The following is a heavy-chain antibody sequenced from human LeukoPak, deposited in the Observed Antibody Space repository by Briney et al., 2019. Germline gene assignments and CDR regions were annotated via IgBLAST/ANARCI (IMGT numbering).Heavy chain of an antibody. V-gene: IGHV3-33*03. Sequence: PGGSLRLSCAASGFTFSSYCMHWVRQAPGKGLEWVAGIWYDGSKKYYADSVKGRFTISRDESKNTLYLQINSLRAEDTAVYYCAKPSVSGNYPYYFDYWGQGTLVTVSS. CDR3: AKPSVSGNYPYYFDY. CDR2: IWYDGSKK. J-gene: IGHJ4*02. CDR1: GFTFSSYC. D-gene: IGHD1-26*01.